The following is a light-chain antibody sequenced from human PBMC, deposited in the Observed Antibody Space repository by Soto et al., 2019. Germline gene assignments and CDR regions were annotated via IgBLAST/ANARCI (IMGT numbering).Light chain of an antibody. Sequence: EIVLTQSPGTLSLSPGERATLSCRASQIVTSSYLAWYQQKPGQAPRLLIYGASSRATGIPDRFSGSGSGTDFTLTISRLEPEDIAFYYCQQYGRSPAFGGGTKVEIK. CDR1: QIVTSSY. CDR3: QQYGRSPA. J-gene: IGKJ4*01. CDR2: GAS. V-gene: IGKV3-20*01.